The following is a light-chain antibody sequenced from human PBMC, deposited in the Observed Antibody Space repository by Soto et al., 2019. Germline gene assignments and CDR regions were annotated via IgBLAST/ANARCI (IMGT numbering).Light chain of an antibody. Sequence: QSALAQPASVSGSPGQSITISCTGTSSDVGGYNYVSWYQQHPGKAPKLMIYDVSNRPSGVSNRFSGSKSGNTASLTISGLQAEDDADYYCSSYTSSSSLPLFGTGTKVTVL. J-gene: IGLJ1*01. V-gene: IGLV2-14*01. CDR1: SSDVGGYNY. CDR2: DVS. CDR3: SSYTSSSSLPL.